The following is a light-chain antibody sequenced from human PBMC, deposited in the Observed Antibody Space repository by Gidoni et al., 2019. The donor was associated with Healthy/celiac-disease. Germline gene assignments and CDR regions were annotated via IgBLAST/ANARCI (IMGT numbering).Light chain of an antibody. CDR2: DAS. Sequence: EIVLTQSPATLSLYPGERATLSCRASQIVSSYLAWYQQKPGQAPRLLIYDASNRATGIPARFSGSGSGTDFTLTISSLEPEDFAVYYCQQRSNWPPTFGGGTKVEIK. CDR1: QIVSSY. V-gene: IGKV3-11*01. J-gene: IGKJ4*01. CDR3: QQRSNWPPT.